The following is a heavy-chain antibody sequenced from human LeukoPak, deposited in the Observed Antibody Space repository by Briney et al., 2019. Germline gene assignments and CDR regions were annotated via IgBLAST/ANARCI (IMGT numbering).Heavy chain of an antibody. D-gene: IGHD5-18*01. V-gene: IGHV3-23*01. CDR2: ISGSGGST. Sequence: GGSLRLSCAASGFTFSSYAMSWVRQAPGKGLEWVSAISGSGGSTYYADSVKGRFTISRDNSKNTLYLQMNSLRAEDTAVYYCAKDLFLRIQLWLYDYWGQGTLVTVSS. J-gene: IGHJ4*02. CDR1: GFTFSSYA. CDR3: AKDLFLRIQLWLYDY.